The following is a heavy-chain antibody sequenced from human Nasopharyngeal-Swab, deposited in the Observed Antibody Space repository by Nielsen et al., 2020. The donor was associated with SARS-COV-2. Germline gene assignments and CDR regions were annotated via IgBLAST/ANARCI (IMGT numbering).Heavy chain of an antibody. Sequence: GESLKISCAASGFTFSNYGMHWVRQAPGKGLEWVAVIWYDGSNKYYADSVKGRFTISRDNSKNTVYLQMSSLRGEDTAVYYCASLLAPFDYWGQGTLVTVSS. CDR1: GFTFSNYG. CDR2: IWYDGSNK. V-gene: IGHV3-33*01. D-gene: IGHD2/OR15-2a*01. J-gene: IGHJ4*02. CDR3: ASLLAPFDY.